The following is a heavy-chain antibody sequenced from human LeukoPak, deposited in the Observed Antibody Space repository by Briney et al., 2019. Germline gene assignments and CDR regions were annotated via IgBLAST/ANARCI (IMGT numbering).Heavy chain of an antibody. CDR1: GYTFTSDG. Sequence: GASVKVSCKASGYTFTSDGISWVRQAPGQGLEWMGWISAYNGNTNYAQKLQGRVTMTTDTSTSTAYMELRSLRSDDTAVYYCARDHTVTTSVPAFDIWGQGTMVTVSS. CDR3: ARDHTVTTSVPAFDI. CDR2: ISAYNGNT. V-gene: IGHV1-18*01. D-gene: IGHD4-17*01. J-gene: IGHJ3*02.